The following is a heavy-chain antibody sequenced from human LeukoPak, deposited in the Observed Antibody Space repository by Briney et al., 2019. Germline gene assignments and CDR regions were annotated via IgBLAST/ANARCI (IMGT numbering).Heavy chain of an antibody. D-gene: IGHD3-22*01. J-gene: IGHJ4*02. V-gene: IGHV1-69*13. CDR2: IIPIFGTA. CDR1: GYTFTSYG. CDR3: ARDKTAYYDSSGYYYGAFDY. Sequence: SVKVSCKASGYTFTSYGISWVRQAPGQGLEGVGGIIPIFGTANYAQKFQGRVTITADESTSTAYMELSSLRSEDTAVYYCARDKTAYYDSSGYYYGAFDYWGQGTLVTVSS.